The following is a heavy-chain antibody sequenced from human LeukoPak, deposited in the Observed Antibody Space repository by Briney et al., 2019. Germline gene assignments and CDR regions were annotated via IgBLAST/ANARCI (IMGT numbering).Heavy chain of an antibody. V-gene: IGHV3-23*01. CDR3: ARGSYYYGMGV. CDR1: GFTFSSYA. Sequence: GGSLRRSCAASGFTFSSYAMSWVRQAPGKGLEWVSAISGSGGSTYYADSVKGRFTISRDNSKNTLYLQMNSLRAEDTAVYYCARGSYYYGMGVWGQGTTVTVSS. CDR2: ISGSGGST. J-gene: IGHJ6*02.